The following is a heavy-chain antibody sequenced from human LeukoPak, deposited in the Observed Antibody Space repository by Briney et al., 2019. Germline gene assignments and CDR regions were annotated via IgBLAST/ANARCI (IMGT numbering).Heavy chain of an antibody. CDR3: ARGYDFWNGYRYFYYYYYMDV. J-gene: IGHJ6*03. Sequence: SETLSLTCTVSGGSISSGSYYWSWIRQPAGKGLEWIGRIYTSGSTNYNPSLKGRVTISVDTSKNQFSLKLSSVTAADTAVYYCARGYDFWNGYRYFYYYYYMDVWGKGTTVTVSS. D-gene: IGHD3-3*01. V-gene: IGHV4-61*02. CDR1: GGSISSGSYY. CDR2: IYTSGST.